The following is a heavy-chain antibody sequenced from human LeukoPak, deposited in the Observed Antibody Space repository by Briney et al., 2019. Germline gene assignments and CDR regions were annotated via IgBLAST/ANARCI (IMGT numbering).Heavy chain of an antibody. D-gene: IGHD1-26*01. Sequence: GGSLRLSCAASGFIFSSYAMSWVRQAPGKGLEWVANIKQDGSTKHYMDSLKGRFTISRDNPKNSLYLQMNSLRADDTAIYYCARDTDGSLDYWGQGILVTVAS. J-gene: IGHJ4*02. V-gene: IGHV3-7*01. CDR1: GFIFSSYA. CDR3: ARDTDGSLDY. CDR2: IKQDGSTK.